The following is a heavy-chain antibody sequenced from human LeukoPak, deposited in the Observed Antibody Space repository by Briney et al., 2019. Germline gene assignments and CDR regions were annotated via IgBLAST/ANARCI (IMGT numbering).Heavy chain of an antibody. CDR3: AREGIVGATNLDY. CDR1: GYTFTGYY. Sequence: PEASVKVSCKASGYTFTGYYMHWVRQAPGQGLEWMGRINPNSGGTNYAQKFRGRVTMTRDTSISTAYMELSRLRSDDTAVYYCAREGIVGATNLDYWGQGTLVTVSS. CDR2: INPNSGGT. D-gene: IGHD1-26*01. V-gene: IGHV1-2*06. J-gene: IGHJ4*02.